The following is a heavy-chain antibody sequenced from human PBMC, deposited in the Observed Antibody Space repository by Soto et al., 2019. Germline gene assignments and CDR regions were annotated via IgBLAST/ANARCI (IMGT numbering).Heavy chain of an antibody. D-gene: IGHD1-26*01. V-gene: IGHV3-23*01. CDR3: AKDRMGASGWFDP. CDR2: VSGNGGNT. J-gene: IGHJ5*02. CDR1: GFSFSSYT. Sequence: GGSLRLSCVASGFSFSSYTMNWVRQAPGKGLGWVSGVSGNGGNTYYADSVKGRFSISRDNSKNTLYLQLNSLRAEDTAIYYCAKDRMGASGWFDPWGQGTPVTVS.